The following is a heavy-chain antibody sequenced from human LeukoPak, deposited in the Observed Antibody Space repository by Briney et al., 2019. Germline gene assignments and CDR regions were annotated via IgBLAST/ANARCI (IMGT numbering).Heavy chain of an antibody. CDR2: IKQDGSEK. D-gene: IGHD5/OR15-5a*01. J-gene: IGHJ1*01. CDR1: GFTFSGSA. Sequence: GGSLRLSCAASGFTFSGSAMHWVRQAPGKGLEWVANIKQDGSEKYYVDSVKGRFTISRDNAKNSLYLQMNSLGGDDTAIYYCATYNSVNAREFQYWGQGTLVTVPS. V-gene: IGHV3-7*01. CDR3: ATYNSVNAREFQY.